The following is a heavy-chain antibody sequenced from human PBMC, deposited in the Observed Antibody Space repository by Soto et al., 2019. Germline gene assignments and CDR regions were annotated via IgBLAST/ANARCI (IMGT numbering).Heavy chain of an antibody. D-gene: IGHD1-26*01. CDR1: GFTFSTYA. Sequence: PGGSLSLSCAASGFTFSTYAMTWVRQAPGKGLEWVSSISNSGGSTYYADSVKGRFTISRDNSKNTLYLQMNSLRAEDTAVYYCAKEDVGGYYYSGLWGRGTLVTVSS. CDR2: ISNSGGST. J-gene: IGHJ4*02. V-gene: IGHV3-23*01. CDR3: AKEDVGGYYYSGL.